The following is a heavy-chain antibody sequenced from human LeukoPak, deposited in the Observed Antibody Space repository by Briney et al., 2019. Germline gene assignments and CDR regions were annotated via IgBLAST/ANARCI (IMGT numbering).Heavy chain of an antibody. Sequence: ASVKVSRKASGGTFSSYTISWVRQAPGQGLEWMGRIIPILGIANYAQKFQGRVTITADKSTSTAYMELSSLRSEDTAVYYCARVQEVGAFDYWGQGTLVTVSS. V-gene: IGHV1-69*02. CDR1: GGTFSSYT. D-gene: IGHD1-26*01. J-gene: IGHJ4*02. CDR2: IIPILGIA. CDR3: ARVQEVGAFDY.